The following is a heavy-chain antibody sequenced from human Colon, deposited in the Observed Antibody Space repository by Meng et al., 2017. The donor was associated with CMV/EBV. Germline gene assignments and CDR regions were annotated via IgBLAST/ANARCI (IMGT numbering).Heavy chain of an antibody. V-gene: IGHV3-74*01. CDR1: GFTFTSFW. J-gene: IGHJ6*02. CDR3: AILGDNFNSMLAFNSAMAV. CDR2: VNSDGLTT. D-gene: IGHD1-1*01. Sequence: GESLKISCAASGFTFTSFWMHWVRQIPGKGLEWVARVNSDGLTTTYTDHVGGRFTISRDNTKNTLYLQMNSLRAEDTAVYYCAILGDNFNSMLAFNSAMAVWGQGTMVTVSS.